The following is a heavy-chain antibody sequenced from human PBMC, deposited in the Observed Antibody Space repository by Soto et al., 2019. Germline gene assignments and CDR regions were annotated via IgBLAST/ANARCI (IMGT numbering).Heavy chain of an antibody. D-gene: IGHD4-17*01. CDR1: GFTFSSYA. J-gene: IGHJ5*02. CDR3: ANAPDTVTTKGNWFDP. Sequence: GGSLRLSCAASGFTFSSYAMSWVRQAPGKGLEWVSAISGSGGSTYYADSVKGRFTISRDNSKNTLYLQMNSLRAEDTAVYYCANAPDTVTTKGNWFDPWGQGTLVTVSS. CDR2: ISGSGGST. V-gene: IGHV3-23*01.